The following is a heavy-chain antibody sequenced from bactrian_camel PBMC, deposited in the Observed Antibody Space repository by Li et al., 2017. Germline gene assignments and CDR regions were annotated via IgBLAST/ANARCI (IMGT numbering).Heavy chain of an antibody. V-gene: IGHV3S53*01. D-gene: IGHD1*01. CDR3: AADRGYGLGCLSDSGY. Sequence: HVQLVESGGGSVQAGGSLRLSCTASGNTYNVAWFREAPGKEREEVATIEFTGKTTYEDSVKGRFTISKDNAKNTVYLQLNNLKPEDTSVYYCAADRGYGLGCLSDSGYWGQGTQGTVS. CDR2: IEFTGKT. CDR1: GNTYNV. J-gene: IGHJ6*01.